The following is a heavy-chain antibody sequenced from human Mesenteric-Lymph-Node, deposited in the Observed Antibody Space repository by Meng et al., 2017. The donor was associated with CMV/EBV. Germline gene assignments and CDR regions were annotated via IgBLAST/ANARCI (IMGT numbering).Heavy chain of an antibody. CDR2: ISSSGGTI. D-gene: IGHD5-24*01. V-gene: IGHV3-48*03. J-gene: IGHJ4*02. Sequence: GESLKISCTASVFTLESYEMNWFRQAPGKGLEWISYISSSGGTIYYADSVQGRFTISRDNAKNSLYLQMNSLRAEDTAVYYCARDEGGGYNYPDYWGQGTLVTVSS. CDR3: ARDEGGGYNYPDY. CDR1: VFTLESYE.